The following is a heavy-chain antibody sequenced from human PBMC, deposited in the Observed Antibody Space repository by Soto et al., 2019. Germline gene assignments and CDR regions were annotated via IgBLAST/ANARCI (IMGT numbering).Heavy chain of an antibody. CDR1: GFSMSSYW. CDR2: INSDGTIT. V-gene: IGHV3-74*01. J-gene: IGHJ4*02. D-gene: IGHD3-10*02. Sequence: PGGSLRLSCATSGFSMSSYWMHWVRQAPGKGLVWVSRINSDGTITNYADSVKGRFTISRDNAKNTLYLQMNSLRAEDTAVYYCASYVAGGYWGQGTLVTVSS. CDR3: ASYVAGGY.